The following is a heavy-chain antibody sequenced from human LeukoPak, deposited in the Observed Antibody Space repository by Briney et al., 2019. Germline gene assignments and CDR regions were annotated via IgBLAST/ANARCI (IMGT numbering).Heavy chain of an antibody. J-gene: IGHJ4*02. CDR2: ISAYNGNT. CDR1: GYTFTSYG. Sequence: GASVKVSCKASGYTFTSYGISWVRQAPGQGLEWMGWISAYNGNTNYAQKLQGRATMTTDTSTSTAYMELRSLRSDDTAVYYCARDSRARVRGVIITLDYWGQGTLVTVSS. V-gene: IGHV1-18*01. D-gene: IGHD3-10*01. CDR3: ARDSRARVRGVIITLDY.